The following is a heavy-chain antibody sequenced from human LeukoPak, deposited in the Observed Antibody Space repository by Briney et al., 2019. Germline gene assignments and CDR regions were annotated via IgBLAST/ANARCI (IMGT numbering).Heavy chain of an antibody. CDR1: GNSISKFA. CDR3: TTRSCGAGACSSSFYYYYGLHF. CDR2: IISLFGTA. V-gene: IGHV1-69*13. J-gene: IGHJ4*03. Sequence: ASVKVSCKASGNSISKFAVSWVRQAPGQGLEWMGGIISLFGTADYPQKFQGRVTITADESTSTTYMELSSLKSEDTATYYCTTRSCGAGACSSSFYYYYGLHFWGQGTPVFVSS. D-gene: IGHD3-16*01.